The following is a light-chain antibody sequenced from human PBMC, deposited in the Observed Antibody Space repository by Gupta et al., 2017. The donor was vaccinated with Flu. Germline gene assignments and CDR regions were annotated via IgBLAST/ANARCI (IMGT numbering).Light chain of an antibody. CDR1: NIGTKS. CDR2: DDT. CDR3: QVWDSSSAHPVV. V-gene: IGLV3-21*02. Sequence: GNNIGTKSVHWYQQRPGQAPVLVVYDDTDRPSGIPARFSGSNSGNTATLTIVRVEAGDEADDYCQVWDSSSAHPVVFGGGTNLAVL. J-gene: IGLJ2*01.